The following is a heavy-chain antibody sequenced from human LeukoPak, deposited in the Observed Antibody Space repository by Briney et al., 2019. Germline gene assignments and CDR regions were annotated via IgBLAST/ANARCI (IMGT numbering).Heavy chain of an antibody. Sequence: ASVKVSCKASGYTFTGYYMHWVRQAPGQGLEWMGWINPNSGGTNYAQKFQGRVTMTRDTSISTAYMELSRLRSDDTAVYYCARERSTNTYYYDSSGYGYWGQETLVTVSS. CDR3: ARERSTNTYYYDSSGYGY. CDR1: GYTFTGYY. V-gene: IGHV1-2*02. D-gene: IGHD3-22*01. CDR2: INPNSGGT. J-gene: IGHJ4*02.